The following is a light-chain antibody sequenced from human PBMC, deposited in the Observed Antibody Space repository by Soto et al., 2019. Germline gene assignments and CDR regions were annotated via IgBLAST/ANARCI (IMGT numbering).Light chain of an antibody. CDR1: PSISSN. J-gene: IGKJ2*01. CDR3: QQYHNWPPYT. CDR2: GAS. V-gene: IGKV3-15*01. Sequence: EIVMTQSPATLSVSPGERATLSCRVSPSISSNLAWYQQKPGQAPRLLMYGASTRATGIPARFSGSGSGTEFTLTISSQQSEDFAVYYCQQYHNWPPYTFGQGTKLEIK.